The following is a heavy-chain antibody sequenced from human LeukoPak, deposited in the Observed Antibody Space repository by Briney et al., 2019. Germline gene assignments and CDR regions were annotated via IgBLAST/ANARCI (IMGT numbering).Heavy chain of an antibody. CDR3: ARQSLDYYETLDAFDI. J-gene: IGHJ3*02. V-gene: IGHV1-2*02. CDR1: EYAFTDYY. CDR2: INCKSGAT. D-gene: IGHD3-22*01. Sequence: ASVKVSCKASEYAFTDYYIHWMRQAPGQGLEWMGWINCKSGATSYAQKFRGRVTMTKDRPIRTAYMELSRLKSDDTAVYYCARQSLDYYETLDAFDIWGQGTVVTVSS.